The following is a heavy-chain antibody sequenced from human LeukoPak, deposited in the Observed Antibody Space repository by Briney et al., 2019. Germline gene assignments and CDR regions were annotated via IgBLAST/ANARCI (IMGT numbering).Heavy chain of an antibody. D-gene: IGHD3-22*01. CDR1: GGSISSYY. V-gene: IGHV4-59*01. CDR2: IYYSGST. J-gene: IGHJ3*02. CDR3: ARDKDYFDSGGAFDI. Sequence: SETLSLTCTVSGGSISSYYWSWIRQPPGKGLEWIGYIYYSGSTNYNPSLKSRVTMSVDTSKNQFSLKLSSVTAADTAVYYCARDKDYFDSGGAFDIWGRGTMVTVSS.